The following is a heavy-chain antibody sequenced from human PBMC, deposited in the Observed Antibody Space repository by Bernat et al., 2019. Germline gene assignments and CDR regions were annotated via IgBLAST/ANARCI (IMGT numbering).Heavy chain of an antibody. CDR1: GFTVSSNY. CDR3: ARVRFRSYYYGSGSYYNGVLLSYGMDV. V-gene: IGHV3-53*01. D-gene: IGHD3-10*01. CDR2: IYSGGST. Sequence: EVQLVESGGGLIQPGGSLRLSCAASGFTVSSNYMSWVRQAPGKGLEWVSVIYSGGSTYYADSVKGRFTISRDNSKNTLYLQTNNLRAEDTAVYYCARVRFRSYYYGSGSYYNGVLLSYGMDVWGQGTTVTVSS. J-gene: IGHJ6*02.